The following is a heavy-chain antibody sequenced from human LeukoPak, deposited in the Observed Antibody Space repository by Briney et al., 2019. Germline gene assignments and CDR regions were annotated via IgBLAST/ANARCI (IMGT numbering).Heavy chain of an antibody. D-gene: IGHD4-17*01. CDR2: LSGSGANT. CDR1: GFIFSAYA. J-gene: IGHJ5*02. CDR3: ARDRAVTQDWVEFDP. Sequence: GGSLRLSCSASGFIFSAYAMSWVRRTPGKGLERVSSLSGSGANTYYADSAKGRFSISRDNSKNTMYLQMNRLRVEDTAVYFCARDRAVTQDWVEFDPWGQGTLVTVSS. V-gene: IGHV3-23*01.